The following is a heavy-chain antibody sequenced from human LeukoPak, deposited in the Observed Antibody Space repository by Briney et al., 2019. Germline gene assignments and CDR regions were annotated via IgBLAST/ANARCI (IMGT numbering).Heavy chain of an antibody. J-gene: IGHJ3*02. CDR2: IWYDGSNK. Sequence: PGGSLRLSCAASGFTFSSYGMHWVRQAPGKGLEWVAVIWYDGSNKYYADSVKGRFTISRDNSKNTLYLQMNSLRAEDTAVYYCASGLRLIYDSSGYLFDAFDIWGQGTMVTVSS. CDR1: GFTFSSYG. V-gene: IGHV3-33*01. D-gene: IGHD3-22*01. CDR3: ASGLRLIYDSSGYLFDAFDI.